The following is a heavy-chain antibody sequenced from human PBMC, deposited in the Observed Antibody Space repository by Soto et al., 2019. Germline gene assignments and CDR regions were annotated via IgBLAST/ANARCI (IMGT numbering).Heavy chain of an antibody. D-gene: IGHD2-2*01. Sequence: PGGSLRLSCAASGFTFSSYGMLWVRQAPGKGLEWVALISYDGSNKFYADSVKGRFTISRDNSKNTLYLQMNSLRPEDTAVYYCAKGVPSAPTNGMDVWGQGTTVTVSS. CDR3: AKGVPSAPTNGMDV. V-gene: IGHV3-30*18. CDR2: ISYDGSNK. J-gene: IGHJ6*02. CDR1: GFTFSSYG.